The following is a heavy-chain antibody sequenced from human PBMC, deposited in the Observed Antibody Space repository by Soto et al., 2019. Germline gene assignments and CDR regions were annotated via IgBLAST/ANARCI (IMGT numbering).Heavy chain of an antibody. CDR3: ARAVAVAGKADAFDI. Sequence: ASVKVSCKASGYTFTGYYIHWVRQAPGQGLEWLGWINPNGGGTNYAQKFQGWVTMTSDTSISTAYMELSRLRSDDTAVYYCARAVAVAGKADAFDIWGQGTMVTVSS. CDR2: INPNGGGT. J-gene: IGHJ3*02. V-gene: IGHV1-2*04. D-gene: IGHD6-19*01. CDR1: GYTFTGYY.